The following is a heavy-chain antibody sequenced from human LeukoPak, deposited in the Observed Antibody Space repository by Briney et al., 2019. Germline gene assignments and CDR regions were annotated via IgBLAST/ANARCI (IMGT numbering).Heavy chain of an antibody. D-gene: IGHD5-24*01. V-gene: IGHV3-30*18. CDR3: AKGSLRDGYNYGGYFDY. J-gene: IGHJ4*02. CDR1: GFTFSKCG. Sequence: GGSLRLSCAASGFTFSKCGMHWVRQAPGKGLEWLAITSYDGNNKYYADSVKGRFTISRDNSKNTLYLQMNSLRAEDTAVYYCAKGSLRDGYNYGGYFDYWGQGTLVTVSS. CDR2: TSYDGNNK.